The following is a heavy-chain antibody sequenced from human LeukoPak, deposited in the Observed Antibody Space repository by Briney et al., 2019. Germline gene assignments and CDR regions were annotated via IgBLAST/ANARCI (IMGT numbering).Heavy chain of an antibody. CDR3: ANLVTVTTSGGYFDY. Sequence: GGSLRLSCAASGFTFSSYAMSWVRQAPGKGLEWVSAISGSGGSTYYADSVKGRFTISRDNSKNTLYLQMNSLIAEDTAVYYCANLVTVTTSGGYFDYWGQGTLVTVSS. V-gene: IGHV3-23*01. J-gene: IGHJ4*02. D-gene: IGHD4-17*01. CDR2: ISGSGGST. CDR1: GFTFSSYA.